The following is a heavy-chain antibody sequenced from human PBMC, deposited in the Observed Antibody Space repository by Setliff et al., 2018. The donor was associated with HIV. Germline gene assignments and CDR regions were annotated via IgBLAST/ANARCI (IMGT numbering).Heavy chain of an antibody. J-gene: IGHJ4*02. D-gene: IGHD2-21*01. CDR2: VTPDGGDK. CDR1: GFMFGADW. Sequence: LRLSCAASGFMFGADWMSWVRQTPGKGLEWVASVTPDGGDKYYANSMRGRFTISRDNGKNAVYLQMNSLTAEDTALYYCVRDLARVIAHWGQGTLVTVSS. CDR3: VRDLARVIAH. V-gene: IGHV3-7*01.